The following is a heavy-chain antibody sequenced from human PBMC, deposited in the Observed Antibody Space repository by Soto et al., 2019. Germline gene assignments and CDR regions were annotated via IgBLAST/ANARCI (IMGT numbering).Heavy chain of an antibody. CDR1: GGSFSGYY. Sequence: PSETLSLTCAVYGGSFSGYYWSWIRQPPGKGLEWIGEINHSGSTNYNPSLKSRVTISVDTSKNQFSLKLSSVTAADTAVYYCARGKGITMVRGVRSVMRYFDYWGQGTLVTVSS. V-gene: IGHV4-34*01. CDR2: INHSGST. D-gene: IGHD3-10*01. CDR3: ARGKGITMVRGVRSVMRYFDY. J-gene: IGHJ4*02.